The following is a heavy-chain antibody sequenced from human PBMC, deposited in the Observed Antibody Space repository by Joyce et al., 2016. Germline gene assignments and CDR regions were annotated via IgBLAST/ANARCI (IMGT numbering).Heavy chain of an antibody. Sequence: EVYLVESGGGLVQPGGSLRLSCAASGFSFRYFWMDWVRQAPGKGLEWVAQLNEDGSEKNYMDSLRGRFTISRDNAKNSVDLQINSLRVEDTAVYYCTRGSGTGWFDPWGQGTLVTVSS. CDR3: TRGSGTGWFDP. CDR2: LNEDGSEK. D-gene: IGHD6-13*01. J-gene: IGHJ5*02. V-gene: IGHV3-7*03. CDR1: GFSFRYFW.